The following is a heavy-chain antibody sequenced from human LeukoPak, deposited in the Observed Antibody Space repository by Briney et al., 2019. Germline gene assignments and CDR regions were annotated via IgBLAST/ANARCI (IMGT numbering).Heavy chain of an antibody. CDR1: SVSLSSYF. J-gene: IGHJ4*02. Sequence: SETLTLTCSVSSVSLSSYFWSWIRQPTGKGLEWIGYINHSGNTYYNPSLKSRVTISVDTSKNQLSLKLSSVTAADTAVYYCARGQGSGSYYLDYWGQGTLVTVSS. D-gene: IGHD1-26*01. V-gene: IGHV4-59*01. CDR2: INHSGNT. CDR3: ARGQGSGSYYLDY.